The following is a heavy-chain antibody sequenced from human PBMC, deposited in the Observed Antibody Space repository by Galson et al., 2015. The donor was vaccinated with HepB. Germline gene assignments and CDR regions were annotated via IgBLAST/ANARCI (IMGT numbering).Heavy chain of an antibody. CDR2: FDPEDGET. D-gene: IGHD5-12*01. Sequence: SVKVSCKVSGYTLTELSMHWVRQAPGKGLEWMGGFDPEDGETIYAQKFQGRVTMTEDTSTDTAYMELSSLRSEDTAVYYCATSNIVATIPYYYYGMDVWGQGTTVTVSS. CDR1: GYTLTELS. CDR3: ATSNIVATIPYYYYGMDV. J-gene: IGHJ6*02. V-gene: IGHV1-24*01.